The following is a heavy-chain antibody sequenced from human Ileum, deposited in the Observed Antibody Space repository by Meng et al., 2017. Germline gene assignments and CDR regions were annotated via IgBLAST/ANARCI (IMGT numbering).Heavy chain of an antibody. Sequence: RQGSGPGLLKPSGPLSLTCAVSGGSISSSNGWSWVRQPPGKGLEWIGEIYHSGSTNYNPSLKSRVTISVDKSKNQFSLKLSSVTAADTAVYYCARYILRWGYYFDYWGQGTLVTVSS. CDR3: ARYILRWGYYFDY. CDR2: IYHSGST. J-gene: IGHJ4*02. V-gene: IGHV4-4*02. CDR1: GGSISSSNG. D-gene: IGHD4-23*01.